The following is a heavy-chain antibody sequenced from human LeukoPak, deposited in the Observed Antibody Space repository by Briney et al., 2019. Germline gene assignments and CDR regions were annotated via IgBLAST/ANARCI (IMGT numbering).Heavy chain of an antibody. CDR3: TLGRGVF. CDR1: GFTFRSHW. CDR2: INSDGSST. V-gene: IGHV3-74*01. J-gene: IGHJ4*02. D-gene: IGHD1-26*01. Sequence: GRSLGLSHAPSGFTFRSHWMQWVRHPPGRGLMWVSRINSDGSSTNYADSVKGRFTISSDNAKNTLYLQMNTLRAEDTDVYYCTLGRGVFWGQGTLVTVSS.